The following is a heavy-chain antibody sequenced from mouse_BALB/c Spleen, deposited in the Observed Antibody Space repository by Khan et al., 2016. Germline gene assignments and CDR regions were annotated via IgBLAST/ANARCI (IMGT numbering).Heavy chain of an antibody. J-gene: IGHJ4*01. CDR3: ASNYAMDY. V-gene: IGHV2-9*02. CDR2: IWAGGST. Sequence: QVQLKESGPGLVAPSQSLSITCTVSGFSLTSYGVHWVRQPPGKGLEWLGVIWAGGSTNYNSALMSRLSISKDNSKSQVFLKMNSLQTDDTAMYYFASNYAMDYWGQGTSVTVSS. CDR1: GFSLTSYG.